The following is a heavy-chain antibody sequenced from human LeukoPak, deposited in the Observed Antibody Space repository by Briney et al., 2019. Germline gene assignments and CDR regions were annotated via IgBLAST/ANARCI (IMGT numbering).Heavy chain of an antibody. V-gene: IGHV4-4*02. CDR2: IFHSGSI. Sequence: GSLRLSCAASGFTFSSSAMSWVRQPPGKGLEWIGEIFHSGSINYKPSLKSRVTISIDKSKNQFSLKVTSVTAADTAVYYCARVRLGESSGYSLDYWGQGTLVTVSS. CDR3: ARVRLGESSGYSLDY. J-gene: IGHJ4*02. D-gene: IGHD3-22*01. CDR1: GFTFSSSAM.